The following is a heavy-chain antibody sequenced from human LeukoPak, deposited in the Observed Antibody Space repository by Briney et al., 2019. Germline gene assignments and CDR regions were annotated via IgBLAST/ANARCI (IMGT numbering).Heavy chain of an antibody. V-gene: IGHV3-23*01. CDR2: ISGSGGST. J-gene: IGHJ4*01. CDR1: GFTFSNYA. Sequence: PGGSVRVSCAASGFTFSNYALSWVRQAPGKGLERVSAISGSGGSTYYAASVKGRFTISRDNSKNTLYLQMNSLRAEDAAVYYCARVPYSTTWYRYFDYWGHGTLVTVSS. D-gene: IGHD2-2*01. CDR3: ARVPYSTTWYRYFDY.